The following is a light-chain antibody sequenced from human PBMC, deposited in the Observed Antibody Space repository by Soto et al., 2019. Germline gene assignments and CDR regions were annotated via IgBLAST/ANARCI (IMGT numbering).Light chain of an antibody. V-gene: IGKV3-11*01. Sequence: EIVLTQSPATLSLSPGARATLSCSASQSVSSYLAWYQQKPGQAPRLRIYDASNRATGIPARFSGRGSGTDFTITISSPEPEDFAVYYGQHRSNWTFGQGTKVEIK. CDR2: DAS. J-gene: IGKJ1*01. CDR1: QSVSSY. CDR3: QHRSNWT.